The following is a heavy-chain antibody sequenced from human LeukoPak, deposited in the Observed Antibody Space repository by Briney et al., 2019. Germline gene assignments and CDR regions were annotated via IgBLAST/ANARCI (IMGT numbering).Heavy chain of an antibody. D-gene: IGHD3-10*01. CDR2: IDPSDSYT. CDR3: ARVGHYGSGSYYTTGFDY. CDR1: GYTFTNYW. V-gene: IGHV5-10-1*01. Sequence: PGGSLKISCKGSGYTFTNYWIIWVRQMPGKGLEWMGRIDPSDSYTNYSPSFQGHVTISADKSISTAYLQWSSLEASDTAMYYCARVGHYGSGSYYTTGFDYWGQGTLVTVSS. J-gene: IGHJ4*02.